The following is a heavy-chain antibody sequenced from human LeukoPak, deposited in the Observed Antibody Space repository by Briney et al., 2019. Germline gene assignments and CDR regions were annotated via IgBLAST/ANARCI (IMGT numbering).Heavy chain of an antibody. CDR3: ARAGSSPANYYYYYMDV. V-gene: IGHV1-69*13. D-gene: IGHD6-6*01. J-gene: IGHJ6*03. CDR1: GYTFTSYG. Sequence: ASVKVSCKASGYTFTSYGISWVRQAPGQGLEWMGGIIPIFGTANYAQKFQGRVTITADESTSTAYMELSSLRSEDTAVYYCARAGSSPANYYYYYMDVWGKGTTVTVSS. CDR2: IIPIFGTA.